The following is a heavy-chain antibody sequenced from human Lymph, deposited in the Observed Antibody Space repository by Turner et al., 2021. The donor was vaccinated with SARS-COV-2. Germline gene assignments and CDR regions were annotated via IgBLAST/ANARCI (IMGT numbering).Heavy chain of an antibody. CDR3: ARVKGYNGYDLRYYYGMDV. V-gene: IGHV3-33*01. CDR2: IWYDGSNK. D-gene: IGHD5-12*01. CDR1: GLSFSSYG. J-gene: IGHJ6*02. Sequence: VQLVASGGRVVQLGRSLRLSFPASGLSFSSYGMHWFRRAPGKGLEWVAVIWYDGSNKYYADSVKGRFSISRDKSKNTLYLQMNSLRAEDTAVYYCARVKGYNGYDLRYYYGMDVWGQGTTVTVSS.